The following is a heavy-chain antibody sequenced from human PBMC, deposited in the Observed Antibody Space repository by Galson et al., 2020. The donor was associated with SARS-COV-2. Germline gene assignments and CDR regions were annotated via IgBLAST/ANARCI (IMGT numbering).Heavy chain of an antibody. CDR1: GFTFNSYA. CDR3: AKEAGSGWATDYFQH. J-gene: IGHJ1*01. Sequence: GGFLRLSCAASGFTFNSYAMGWVRQAPGKGLEWVSLIGAGGDTYYADSVKGRFTISRDNSKNTLFLQMNSLRVEDTAVYYCAKEAGSGWATDYFQHWGQGTLVTVSS. CDR2: IGAGGDT. V-gene: IGHV3-23*01. D-gene: IGHD6-19*01.